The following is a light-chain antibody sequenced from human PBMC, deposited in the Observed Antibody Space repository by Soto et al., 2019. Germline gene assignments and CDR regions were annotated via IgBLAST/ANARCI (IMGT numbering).Light chain of an antibody. Sequence: DIQMTQSPSSLSASVGDRVTITCRASQSISDSLNWYQHKPGTAPKLLIYAASSLQSGVPSRFSGGGSGTDFTLTISSLQPEDSAAYYCQQLDGFPLTFGGGTTVEI. CDR3: QQLDGFPLT. CDR2: AAS. J-gene: IGKJ4*01. V-gene: IGKV1-39*01. CDR1: QSISDS.